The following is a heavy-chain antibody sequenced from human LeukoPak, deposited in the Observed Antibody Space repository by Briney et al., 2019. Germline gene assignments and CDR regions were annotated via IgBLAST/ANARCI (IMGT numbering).Heavy chain of an antibody. Sequence: SETLSLTCAVYGGSFSGYYWSWIRQPPGKGLEWIGEINRSGSTNYNPSLKSRVTISVDTSKNQFSLKLSSVTAADTAVYYCAREEMDYYYYMDVWGKGTTVTVSS. CDR1: GGSFSGYY. CDR3: AREEMDYYYYMDV. CDR2: INRSGST. D-gene: IGHD5-24*01. J-gene: IGHJ6*03. V-gene: IGHV4-34*01.